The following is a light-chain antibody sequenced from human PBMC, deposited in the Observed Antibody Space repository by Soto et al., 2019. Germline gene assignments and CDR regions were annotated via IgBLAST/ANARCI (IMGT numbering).Light chain of an antibody. CDR1: QSINSN. J-gene: IGKJ2*01. CDR3: QQNYGTPYT. Sequence: DINKTQSPSSASACVSVTITSSSRQSQSINSNLIWHQQKPGKAPRLLIYAASTLQSGVPSRFRGSGSGTDFSLTISSLQPEDFATYYCQQNYGTPYTFGPGTRLDIK. CDR2: AAS. V-gene: IGKV1-39*01.